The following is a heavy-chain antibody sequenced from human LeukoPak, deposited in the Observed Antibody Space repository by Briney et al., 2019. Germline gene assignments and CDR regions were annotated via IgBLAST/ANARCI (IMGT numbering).Heavy chain of an antibody. D-gene: IGHD3-10*01. J-gene: IGHJ4*02. CDR1: GFTFSSYA. CDR3: VKRVTGSYYKTYFDY. CDR2: ISSNGGST. V-gene: IGHV3-64D*06. Sequence: PGGSLRLSCSASGFTFSSYAMHWVRQAPGKGLECVSAISSNGGSTYYADSVKGRFTISRDNSKNTLYLQMSSLRAEDTAVYYCVKRVTGSYYKTYFDYWGQGTLVTVSS.